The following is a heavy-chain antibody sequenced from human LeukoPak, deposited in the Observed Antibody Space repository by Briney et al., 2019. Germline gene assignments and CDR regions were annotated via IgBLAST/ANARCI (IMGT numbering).Heavy chain of an antibody. CDR1: GYXFTDHY. V-gene: IGHV1-2*02. J-gene: IGHJ4*02. CDR3: VRGRPSYFDY. Sequence: ASVKVSCKASGYXFTDHYMHWVRQAPGQGLEWMGWINPNSGGTNYAQKFQGRVTMTRDTSISTAYMELSRLRSDDTAVYYCVRGRPSYFDYWGQGTLVTVSS. CDR2: INPNSGGT.